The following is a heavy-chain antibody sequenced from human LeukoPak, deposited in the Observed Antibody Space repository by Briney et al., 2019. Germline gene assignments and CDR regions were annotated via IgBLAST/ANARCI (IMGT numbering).Heavy chain of an antibody. CDR2: ISSGSTI. CDR1: GFTFSSYE. V-gene: IGHV3-48*03. D-gene: IGHD6-19*01. CDR3: ARESIAVAGAPFDY. Sequence: AGGSLRLSCAASGFTFSSYEMNWVRQAPGKGLEWVSYISSGSTIYDADSVKGRFTISRDNAKNSLYLQRNSLRAEDTAVYYCARESIAVAGAPFDYWGQGTLVTVSS. J-gene: IGHJ4*02.